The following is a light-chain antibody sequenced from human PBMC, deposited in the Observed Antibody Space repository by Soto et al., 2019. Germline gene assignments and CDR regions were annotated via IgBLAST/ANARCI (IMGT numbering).Light chain of an antibody. V-gene: IGKV3-15*01. J-gene: IGKJ2*01. CDR1: QSVGHS. CDR3: QRYNDWPEYT. CDR2: GAS. Sequence: EMVMTQSPATLSVSPGEGVTLSCRVSQSVGHSLAWYQQKPGQPPRILIYGASTRDTGVPPRFSGSGSGTDFTLTITSLQSEDFALYYCQRYNDWPEYTFGQGTRLEIK.